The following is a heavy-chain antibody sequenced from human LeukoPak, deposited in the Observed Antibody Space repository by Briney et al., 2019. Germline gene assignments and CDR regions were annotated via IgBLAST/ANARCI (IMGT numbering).Heavy chain of an antibody. V-gene: IGHV3-66*01. CDR3: ARDLAPKVYYYDSSGYYPDY. CDR1: GFTVSSNY. J-gene: IGHJ4*02. CDR2: IYSGGST. Sequence: PGGPLRLSCAASGFTVSSNYMSWVRQAPGKGLEWVSVIYSGGSTYYADSVKGRFTISRDNSKNTLYLQMNSLRAEDTAVYYCARDLAPKVYYYDSSGYYPDYWGQGTLVTVSS. D-gene: IGHD3-22*01.